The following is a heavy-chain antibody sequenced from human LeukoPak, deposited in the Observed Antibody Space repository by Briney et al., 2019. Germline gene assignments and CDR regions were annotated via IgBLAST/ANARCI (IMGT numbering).Heavy chain of an antibody. J-gene: IGHJ1*01. CDR2: IIPIFGTA. CDR1: GGTFGSYA. CDR3: ARGEGYCSSTSCYMQYFQH. Sequence: GASVKVSCQASGGTFGSYAISWVRQAPGQGLEWMGGIIPIFGTANYAQKFQGRVMITADESTSTAYMELSSLRSEDTAVYYCARGEGYCSSTSCYMQYFQHWGQGTLVTVSS. D-gene: IGHD2-2*02. V-gene: IGHV1-69*13.